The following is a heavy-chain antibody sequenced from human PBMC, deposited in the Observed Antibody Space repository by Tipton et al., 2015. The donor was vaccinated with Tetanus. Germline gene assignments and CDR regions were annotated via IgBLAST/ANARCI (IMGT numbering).Heavy chain of an antibody. J-gene: IGHJ5*02. CDR1: GGSISSADYY. Sequence: LSLTCTVSGGSISSADYYWSWIRQPPGKGLEWISYISSSGTTMYYADSVKGRFTISRDNAKNSLFLQMNSLRDEDTAVYYCVNFATSWGQGTLVTVSS. V-gene: IGHV3-11*04. CDR2: ISSSGTTM. CDR3: VNFATS.